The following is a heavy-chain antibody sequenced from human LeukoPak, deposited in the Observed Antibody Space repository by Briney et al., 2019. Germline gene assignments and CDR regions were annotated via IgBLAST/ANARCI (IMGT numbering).Heavy chain of an antibody. D-gene: IGHD2-2*03. CDR1: GHTFTGYY. CDR2: INPNSGGT. Sequence: ASVKVSCKASGHTFTGYYMHWVRQAPGQGLEWMGWINPNSGGTNHAQKFQGRVSMTRDTSISTAYMELSRLRSDDTAVYYCAQKRGLDSLKYWGQGTLVTVSS. V-gene: IGHV1-2*02. CDR3: AQKRGLDSLKY. J-gene: IGHJ4*02.